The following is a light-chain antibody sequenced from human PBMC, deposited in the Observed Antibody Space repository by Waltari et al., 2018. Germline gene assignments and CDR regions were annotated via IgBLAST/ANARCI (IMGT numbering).Light chain of an antibody. CDR1: GSNIGAGRD. CDR3: QSYDGSLSGSVI. Sequence: QSVLTQPPSVSGAPGQRVPISCPGSGSNIGAGRDLHWYQQLPGTAPKLLSYGNKNRPSGVPARFSGSNSGTSASLAITGLQAEDEGDYFCQSYDGSLSGSVIFGGGTKLTVL. J-gene: IGLJ2*01. CDR2: GNK. V-gene: IGLV1-40*01.